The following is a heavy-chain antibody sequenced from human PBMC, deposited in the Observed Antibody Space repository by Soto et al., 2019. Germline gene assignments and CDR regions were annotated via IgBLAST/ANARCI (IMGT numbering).Heavy chain of an antibody. CDR2: IYYTGST. CDR1: GSSISPFY. CDR3: TRVGGYYGDYPNFDY. Sequence: ETLSLTCTVSGSSISPFYWSWIRQPPGKGLEWIGYIYYTGSTKYNPSLKSRVTLSLGTSRNQLSLKLSSVTAADTAVYFCTRVGGYYGDYPNFDYWGPGTLVTVSS. D-gene: IGHD4-17*01. J-gene: IGHJ4*02. V-gene: IGHV4-59*01.